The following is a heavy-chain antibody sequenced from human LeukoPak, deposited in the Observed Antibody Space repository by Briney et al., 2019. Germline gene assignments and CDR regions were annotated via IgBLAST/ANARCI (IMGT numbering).Heavy chain of an antibody. D-gene: IGHD2-21*02. CDR1: GFIFNKHA. V-gene: IGHV3-23*01. Sequence: GGSLRLSCAASGFIFNKHAMSWVRQAPGKGLEWVSGLSGSGGSTDYADSVKGRFTVSRDNSKNTLFLQMNSLRAEDTAVYYCARFRTWGDKAFDYWGQGTLVTVSS. CDR2: LSGSGGST. CDR3: ARFRTWGDKAFDY. J-gene: IGHJ4*02.